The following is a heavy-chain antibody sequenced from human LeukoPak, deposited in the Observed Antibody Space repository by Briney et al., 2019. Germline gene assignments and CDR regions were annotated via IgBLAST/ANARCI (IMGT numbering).Heavy chain of an antibody. D-gene: IGHD2-2*01. CDR2: IIPIFATP. V-gene: IGHV1-69*06. CDR3: ATWAGYCWTTSCGNTFDC. CDR1: GGTFSNSA. J-gene: IGHJ4*02. Sequence: GSSVKVSCKASGGTFSNSAISWVRQAPGQGLEWMGRIIPIFATPTYAQNFQGRVTITADKSTSTAYMELSSLTSEDTALYYCATWAGYCWTTSCGNTFDCWGQGTLVTVSS.